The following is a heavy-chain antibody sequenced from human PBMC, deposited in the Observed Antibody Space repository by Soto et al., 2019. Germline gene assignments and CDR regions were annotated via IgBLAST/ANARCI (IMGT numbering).Heavy chain of an antibody. CDR2: ISGSGGST. Sequence: PGGSLRLSCAASGFTFSSYAMSWVRQAPGKGLEWVSAISGSGGSTYYADSVKGRFTISRDNSKNTLYLQMNSLRTEDTAVYYCAKTPFEGFLEWLFSHLNWFDPWGQGTLVTVSS. CDR3: AKTPFEGFLEWLFSHLNWFDP. D-gene: IGHD3-3*01. V-gene: IGHV3-23*01. J-gene: IGHJ5*02. CDR1: GFTFSSYA.